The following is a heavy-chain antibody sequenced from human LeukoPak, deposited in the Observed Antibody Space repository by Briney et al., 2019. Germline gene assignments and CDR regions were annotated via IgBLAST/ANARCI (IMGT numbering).Heavy chain of an antibody. D-gene: IGHD6-13*01. J-gene: IGHJ5*02. CDR2: IYYSGST. CDR3: ARWAAAGIVGFDP. CDR1: GGSISSYY. V-gene: IGHV4-59*01. Sequence: SETLSLTCTVSGGSISSYYWSWIRQPPGTGLEWIGYIYYSGSTNYNPSLKSRVTISVDTSKNQFSLKLSSVTAADTAVYYCARWAAAGIVGFDPWGQGTLVTVSS.